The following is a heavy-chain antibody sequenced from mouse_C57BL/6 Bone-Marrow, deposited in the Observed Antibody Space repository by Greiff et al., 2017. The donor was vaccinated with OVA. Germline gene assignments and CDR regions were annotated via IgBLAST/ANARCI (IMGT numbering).Heavy chain of an antibody. D-gene: IGHD4-1*01. CDR3: ERNCYYFDY. Sequence: VQLQQSGPELVKPGASVKISCKASGYSFTGYYMNWVKQSPEKSLEWIGEINPSTGGTTYNQKFKAKATLTVDKSSSTAYMKLKSLTSEDSAVYYSERNCYYFDYWGQGTTLTVSS. CDR1: GYSFTGYY. CDR2: INPSTGGT. V-gene: IGHV1-42*01. J-gene: IGHJ2*01.